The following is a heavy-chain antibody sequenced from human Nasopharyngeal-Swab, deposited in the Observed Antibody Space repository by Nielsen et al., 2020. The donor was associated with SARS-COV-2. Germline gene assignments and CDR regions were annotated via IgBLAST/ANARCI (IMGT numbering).Heavy chain of an antibody. V-gene: IGHV4-59*01. D-gene: IGHD2-15*01. Sequence: SETLSLTCTVSGGSISSYYWSWIRQPPGKGLEWIGYIYYSGSTNYNPSLKSRVTISVDTSKNQFSLKLSSVPAADTAVYYCAGELRIGNFDYWGQGTLVTVSS. J-gene: IGHJ4*02. CDR1: GGSISSYY. CDR2: IYYSGST. CDR3: AGELRIGNFDY.